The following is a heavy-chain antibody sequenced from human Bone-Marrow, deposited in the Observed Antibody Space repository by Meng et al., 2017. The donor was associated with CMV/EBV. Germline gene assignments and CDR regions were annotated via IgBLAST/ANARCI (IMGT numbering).Heavy chain of an antibody. CDR1: GYTFTGYY. CDR2: INPNSGDT. CDR3: ARGDGYATFDY. D-gene: IGHD5-24*01. V-gene: IGHV1-2*02. J-gene: IGHJ4*02. Sequence: ASVKVSCKASGYTFTGYYMHWVRQAPGQGLEWMGWINPNSGDTNYAQKFQGRVTMTRDTSISTAYMELSRLRSDDTAVYYCARGDGYATFDYWGQGALVTVSS.